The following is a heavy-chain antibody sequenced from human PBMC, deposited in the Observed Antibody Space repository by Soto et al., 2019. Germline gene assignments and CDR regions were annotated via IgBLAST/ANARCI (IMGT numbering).Heavy chain of an antibody. Sequence: QVQLVQSGAEMKKPGASVKVYCKASGYTFTNYGISWVRQAPGQGLEWMGWISGYDGDTNYAQKFQGRVTMTTDTSTSTAYMELRSRTSDDAAVYYWARDYDRWGEDWFVPGGPGTLVSVSS. CDR1: GYTFTNYG. CDR2: ISGYDGDT. V-gene: IGHV1-18*01. J-gene: IGHJ5*02. D-gene: IGHD3-16*01. CDR3: ARDYDRWGEDWFVP.